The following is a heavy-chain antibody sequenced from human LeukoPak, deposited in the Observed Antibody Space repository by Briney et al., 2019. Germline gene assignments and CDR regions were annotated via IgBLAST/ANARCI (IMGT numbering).Heavy chain of an antibody. Sequence: GGSLRLSCAASGFTFSSYAMHWVRQAPGKGLEWVAVISYDGSNKYYADSVKGRFTISRDHSKNTLCLQMNSLRAEDTAVYYCARDGVTYYDFWSGYSHFDYWGQGTLVTVSS. J-gene: IGHJ4*02. CDR1: GFTFSSYA. V-gene: IGHV3-30-3*01. D-gene: IGHD3-3*01. CDR2: ISYDGSNK. CDR3: ARDGVTYYDFWSGYSHFDY.